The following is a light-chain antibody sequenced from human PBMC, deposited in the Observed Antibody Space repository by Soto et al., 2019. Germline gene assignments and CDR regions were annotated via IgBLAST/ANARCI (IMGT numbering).Light chain of an antibody. J-gene: IGKJ4*01. CDR3: HQRSNWPRA. V-gene: IGKV3-11*01. CDR2: DAS. CDR1: QSVSSY. Sequence: EIGLTQSPATLSLSPGERATLSCRASQSVSSYLAWYQQKPCQAPRLLIYDASNRATGIPARFSGSGSGTDFTLTISSLEPEEFAVYYCHQRSNWPRAVGGGTKVEIK.